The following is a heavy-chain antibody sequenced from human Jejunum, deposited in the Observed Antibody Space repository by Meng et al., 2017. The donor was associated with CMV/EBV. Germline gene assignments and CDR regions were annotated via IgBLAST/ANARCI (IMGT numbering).Heavy chain of an antibody. CDR1: SKYG. CDR2: MRYDGTTT. Sequence: SKYGMHWVRQARGKGLEWVSFMRYDGTTTYYADSVKSRFTISRDNSKNTLYLQMNSLRPEDTAVYYCAKDHDFVTGKDYHYAMDVWGQGTTVTVSS. D-gene: IGHD2-21*02. V-gene: IGHV3-30*02. J-gene: IGHJ6*02. CDR3: AKDHDFVTGKDYHYAMDV.